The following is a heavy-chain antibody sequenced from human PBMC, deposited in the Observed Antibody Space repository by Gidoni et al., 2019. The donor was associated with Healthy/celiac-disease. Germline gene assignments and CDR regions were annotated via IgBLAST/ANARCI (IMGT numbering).Heavy chain of an antibody. V-gene: IGHV4-34*01. CDR1: GGSFSRYY. CDR2: INHSGST. J-gene: IGHJ5*02. Sequence: QVQLQQWGAGLLKPSETLSLTCAVYGGSFSRYYWSWIRQPPGKGLEWIGEINHSGSTNYNPSLKSRVTISVDTSKNQFSLKLSSVTAADTAVYYCASRAGYCSGGSCSAVPSRGLFSWGQGTLVTVSS. D-gene: IGHD2-15*01. CDR3: ASRAGYCSGGSCSAVPSRGLFS.